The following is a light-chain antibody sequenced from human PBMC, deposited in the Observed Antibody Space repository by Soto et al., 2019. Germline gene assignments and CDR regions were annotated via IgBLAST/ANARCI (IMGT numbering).Light chain of an antibody. J-gene: IGLJ1*01. CDR3: CSYAGTYAYV. CDR1: SSDVGRYNY. CDR2: DVS. Sequence: QSALTQPPSVSGSPGQSVTISCTGTSSDVGRYNYVSWYQHHPGKAPKLMIYDVSKRPSGVPDRFSGSKSGNTASLTISGLRADDEADYYCCSYAGTYAYVFGPGTKLTVL. V-gene: IGLV2-11*01.